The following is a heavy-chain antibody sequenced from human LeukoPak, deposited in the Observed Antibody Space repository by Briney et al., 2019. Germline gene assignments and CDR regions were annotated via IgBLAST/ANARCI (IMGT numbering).Heavy chain of an antibody. CDR1: GFTFSSYS. V-gene: IGHV3-21*04. Sequence: GGSLRLSCAASGFTFSSYSMNWVRQAPGKGLEWVSSISSSSSYIYYADSVKGRFTISRDNSKNTLYLQMNSLRAEDTAVYYCAKSKMKQLLAFQFDYWGQGTLVTVSS. CDR3: AKSKMKQLLAFQFDY. CDR2: ISSSSSYI. D-gene: IGHD6-13*01. J-gene: IGHJ4*02.